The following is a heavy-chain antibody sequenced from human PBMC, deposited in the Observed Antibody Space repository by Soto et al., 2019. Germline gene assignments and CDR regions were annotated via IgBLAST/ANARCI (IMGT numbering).Heavy chain of an antibody. CDR2: ISSSSSYI. CDR3: AKVISTSGSSL. Sequence: GGSLRLSCAASGFTFSSYSMNWVRQAPGKGLEWVSSISSSSSYIYYADSVKGRFTISRDNSKNTLYLQMNSLRAEDTAVYYCAKVISTSGSSLWGRGTLVTVSS. D-gene: IGHD3-10*01. V-gene: IGHV3-21*04. J-gene: IGHJ4*02. CDR1: GFTFSSYS.